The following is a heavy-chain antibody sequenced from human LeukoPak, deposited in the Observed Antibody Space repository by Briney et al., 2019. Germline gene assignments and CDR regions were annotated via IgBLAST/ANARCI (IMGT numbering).Heavy chain of an antibody. CDR3: ARVPISTIFGVVIIRGYYYYMDV. J-gene: IGHJ6*03. Sequence: ASVKVSCKASGYTFTSYGISWVRQAPGQGLEWMGWISAYNGNTNCAQKLQGRVTMTTDTSTSTAYMELRGLRSDDTAVYYCARVPISTIFGVVIIRGYYYYMDVWGKGTTVTVSS. CDR1: GYTFTSYG. CDR2: ISAYNGNT. D-gene: IGHD3-3*01. V-gene: IGHV1-18*01.